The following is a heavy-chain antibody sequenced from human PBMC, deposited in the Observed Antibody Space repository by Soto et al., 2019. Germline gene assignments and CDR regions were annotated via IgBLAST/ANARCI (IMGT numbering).Heavy chain of an antibody. D-gene: IGHD5-12*01. V-gene: IGHV6-1*01. CDR1: WCSFSSNTAS. J-gene: IGHJ5*02. CDR2: TYFRSKWYN. CDR3: AKGDNLGPKTGYAFDP. Sequence: SQTRSLTCAMSWCSFSSNTASWNFIRRSPARGLEWLGRTYFRSKWYNDYAVSVKSRIIINPDTSNNQFSLQLNSVTPEDTAVYFCAKGDNLGPKTGYAFDPWGQGIMVTVSS.